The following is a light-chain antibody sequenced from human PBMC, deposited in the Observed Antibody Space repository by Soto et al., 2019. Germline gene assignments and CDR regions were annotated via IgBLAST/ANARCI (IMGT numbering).Light chain of an antibody. V-gene: IGKV3-11*01. J-gene: IGKJ4*01. CDR3: QQRSNWRLT. CDR2: DAS. Sequence: EIVLTQSPATLSLSPGERATISCRASQGVSGSLAWYQQKPGQAPRLLIYDASNRATGIPARLSGSRSGTDFTLTISSLEPEDFAVYYCQQRSNWRLTFGGG. CDR1: QGVSGS.